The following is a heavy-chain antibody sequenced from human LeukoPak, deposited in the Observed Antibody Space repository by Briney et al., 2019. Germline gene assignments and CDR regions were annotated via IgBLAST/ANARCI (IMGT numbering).Heavy chain of an antibody. CDR2: ISGSGGST. V-gene: IGHV3-23*01. CDR3: AKASGSYYVYYYYVDV. J-gene: IGHJ6*03. CDR1: GFTFSTHW. Sequence: PGGSLRLSCAASGFTFSTHWMRWVRQAPGKGLEWVSAISGSGGSTYYADSVKGRFTISRDNSKNTLYLQMNSLRAEDTAVYYCAKASGSYYVYYYYVDVWGKGTTVTISS. D-gene: IGHD3-10*01.